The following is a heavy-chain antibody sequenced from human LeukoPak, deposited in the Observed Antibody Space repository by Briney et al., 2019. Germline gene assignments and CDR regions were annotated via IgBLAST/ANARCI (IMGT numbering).Heavy chain of an antibody. V-gene: IGHV4-59*01. CDR3: ARVPNSSSWYNWFDP. D-gene: IGHD6-13*01. J-gene: IGHJ5*02. Sequence: PSETLSLSCTVSVGSISSYYWGWIRQPPAKGLEWIGYIYYSGSTNYNPSRKSRVTISVDTSKDQFSLKLSSVTAADTAVYYCARVPNSSSWYNWFDPWGQGTLVTVSS. CDR1: VGSISSYY. CDR2: IYYSGST.